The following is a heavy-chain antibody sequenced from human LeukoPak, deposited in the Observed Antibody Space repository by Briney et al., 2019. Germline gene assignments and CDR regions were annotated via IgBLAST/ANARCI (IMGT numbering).Heavy chain of an antibody. J-gene: IGHJ5*02. D-gene: IGHD2-21*02. CDR1: GWSFSGYY. CDR3: ARGSVVVTAILVPGWFDP. V-gene: IGHV4-34*01. Sequence: EPLYLPCAVHGWSFSGYYWSWIRQPPGKGLDWTREINHSGSTNYNPSLKSGVTISVDTSKNQFSLKLSSVTAADTAVYYCARGSVVVTAILVPGWFDPWGQGTLVTVSS. CDR2: INHSGST.